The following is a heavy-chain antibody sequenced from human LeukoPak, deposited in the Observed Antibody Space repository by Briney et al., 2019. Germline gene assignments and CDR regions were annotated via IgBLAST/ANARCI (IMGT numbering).Heavy chain of an antibody. J-gene: IGHJ6*03. V-gene: IGHV4-39*07. CDR1: GGSISSRSYN. Sequence: SETLSLTCTVSGGSISSRSYNWGWIRQPPGKGLEWIGNMYYSGSTYYNPSLKSRVTISVDTSKNQFSLKLNSVTAADTAEYYCARIIVGATDYYYYMDVWGKGTTVTISS. D-gene: IGHD1-26*01. CDR2: MYYSGST. CDR3: ARIIVGATDYYYYMDV.